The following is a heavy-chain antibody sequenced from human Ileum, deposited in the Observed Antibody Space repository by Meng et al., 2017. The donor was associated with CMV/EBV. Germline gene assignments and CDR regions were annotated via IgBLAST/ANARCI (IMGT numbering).Heavy chain of an antibody. CDR3: TTQDIVVVVANGMDV. V-gene: IGHV3-73*01. CDR2: IRSKANSYAT. CDR1: GFTFSGSA. D-gene: IGHD2-15*01. J-gene: IGHJ6*02. Sequence: GESLKISCAASGFTFSGSAMHWVRQASGKGLEWVGRIRSKANSYATAYAASVKGRFTISRDDSKNTAYLQMNSLKTEDTAVYYCTTQDIVVVVANGMDVWGQGTTVTVS.